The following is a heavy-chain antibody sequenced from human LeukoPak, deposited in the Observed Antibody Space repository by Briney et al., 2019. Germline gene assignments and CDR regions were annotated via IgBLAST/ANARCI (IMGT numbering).Heavy chain of an antibody. CDR2: ISSSSSYI. CDR3: ARAGGWGYSSSSGYYFDY. V-gene: IGHV3-21*01. CDR1: GFTFSSYS. J-gene: IGHJ4*02. Sequence: GGSLRLSCAASGFTFSSYSMNWVRQAPGKGLEWVSSISSSSSYIYYADSVKGRFTISRDNAKNSLYLQMHSLRAEDTAVYYCARAGGWGYSSSSGYYFDYWGQGTLVTVSS. D-gene: IGHD6-6*01.